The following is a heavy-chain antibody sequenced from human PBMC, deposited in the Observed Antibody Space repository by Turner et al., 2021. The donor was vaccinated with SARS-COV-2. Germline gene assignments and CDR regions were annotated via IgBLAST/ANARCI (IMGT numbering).Heavy chain of an antibody. CDR1: GFTFDDYA. V-gene: IGHV3-9*01. CDR3: AKAYNDFWSGYYTYGMDV. Sequence: EVQLVESGGGLVQPGRSLRISCAASGFTFDDYAMHWVRQAPGKCLEWVSGISRNIGSIGYADSVKGRFTISRDNAKNSLYLQMNSLRAEDTALYYCAKAYNDFWSGYYTYGMDVWGQGTTVTVSS. J-gene: IGHJ6*02. CDR2: ISRNIGSI. D-gene: IGHD3-3*01.